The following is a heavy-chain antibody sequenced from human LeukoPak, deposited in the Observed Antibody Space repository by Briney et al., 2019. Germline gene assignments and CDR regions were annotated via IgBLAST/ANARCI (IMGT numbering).Heavy chain of an antibody. CDR1: GFTFSSYA. D-gene: IGHD1-1*01. CDR2: ISYDGSNK. CDR3: ARDWNYYES. J-gene: IGHJ4*02. V-gene: IGHV3-30-3*01. Sequence: GGSLRLSCAASGFTFSSYAMHWVRQAPGKGLEWVAVISYDGSNKYYADSVKGRFTISRDNSKNTLYLQMNSLRAEGTAVYYCARDWNYYESWGQGTLVTVSS.